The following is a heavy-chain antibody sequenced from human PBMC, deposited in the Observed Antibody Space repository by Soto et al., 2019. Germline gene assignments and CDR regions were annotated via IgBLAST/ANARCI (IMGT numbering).Heavy chain of an antibody. CDR1: GGSISSADYY. CDR3: ARDLRDGHSYWFDP. CDR2: IYYSGST. V-gene: IGHV4-30-4*01. J-gene: IGHJ5*02. D-gene: IGHD3-10*01. Sequence: QVQLQESGPGLVKPSQTLSLTCTVSGGSISSADYYWSWIRQPPGKGLEWIGDIYYSGSTDYNPSLKSRVTISEDTSKNQFSLKLSSVTAADTAVYYCARDLRDGHSYWFDPWGQGTLVTVSS.